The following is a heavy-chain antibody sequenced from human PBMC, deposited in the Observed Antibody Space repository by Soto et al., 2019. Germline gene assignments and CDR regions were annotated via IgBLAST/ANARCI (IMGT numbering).Heavy chain of an antibody. V-gene: IGHV1-3*01. CDR1: GYTFTSYA. J-gene: IGHJ6*02. Sequence: ASVKVSCKASGYTFTSYAMHWVRQAPGQRLEWMGWINAGNGNTKYSQKFQGRVTITRDTSASTAYMELSSLRSEDTAVYYCARGPLGYCSSTSCTSRTSHYYYGMDVLRQRTTVTVSS. D-gene: IGHD2-2*01. CDR3: ARGPLGYCSSTSCTSRTSHYYYGMDV. CDR2: INAGNGNT.